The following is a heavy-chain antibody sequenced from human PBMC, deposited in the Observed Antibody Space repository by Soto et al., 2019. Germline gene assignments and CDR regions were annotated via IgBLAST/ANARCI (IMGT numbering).Heavy chain of an antibody. V-gene: IGHV3-30-3*01. CDR3: ARLPLA. CDR1: GFTFSSYP. J-gene: IGHJ5*02. Sequence: QVQLLESGGDLVQPGRSLRLSCAASGFTFSSYPMHWVCQAPGKGLEWVAFISYNTNNKQYADSVRGRFTISRDNGKKTVYLQMSSLRTEDTAVYYCARLPLAWGQGTLVTVSS. CDR2: ISYNTNNK.